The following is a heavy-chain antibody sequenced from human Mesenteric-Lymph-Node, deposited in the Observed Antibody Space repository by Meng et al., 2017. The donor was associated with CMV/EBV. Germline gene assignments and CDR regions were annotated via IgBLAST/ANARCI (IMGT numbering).Heavy chain of an antibody. CDR1: GLTFSSYS. Sequence: GGSLRLSCAVSGLTFSSYSMNWVRQAPGKGLEWVSSISGASNYIYYADSVKGRFTISRDNAKNSLYLQMNSLTTEDTAVYYCATIGWYVPTFDYWGQGTLVTVSS. CDR3: ATIGWYVPTFDY. CDR2: ISGASNYI. V-gene: IGHV3-21*01. J-gene: IGHJ4*02. D-gene: IGHD6-19*01.